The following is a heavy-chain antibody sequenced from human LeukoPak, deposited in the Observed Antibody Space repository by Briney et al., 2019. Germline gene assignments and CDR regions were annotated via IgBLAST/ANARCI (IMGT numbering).Heavy chain of an antibody. CDR3: VTNDVGLHTGLGY. CDR2: IDTKSGAT. J-gene: IGHJ4*02. V-gene: IGHV1-2*02. D-gene: IGHD1-26*01. CDR1: GYTFTDYL. Sequence: EASVKVSCKASGYTFTDYLLHWVRLAPGQGLEWMGWIDTKSGATKFAQKFQARVTMTSDTSITTAYMDLSSLTSDDTAVYYCVTNDVGLHTGLGYWGQGTLVTVSS.